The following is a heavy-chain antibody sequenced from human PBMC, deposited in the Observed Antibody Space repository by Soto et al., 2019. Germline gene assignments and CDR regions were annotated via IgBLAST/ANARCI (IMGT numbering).Heavy chain of an antibody. J-gene: IGHJ4*02. V-gene: IGHV3-66*01. CDR1: GLTVSTNP. D-gene: IGHD3-10*01. Sequence: EVQLVESGGGLVQPGGSLRLSCAASGLTVSTNPMSWVRQAPGKGLEWVSVIYTGGGTHYADSVKGRFTISRDNSKNTVNLQMNSXXPXXXXXXYCARDGSGHWGQGTLVTXSS. CDR2: IYTGGGT. CDR3: ARDGSGH.